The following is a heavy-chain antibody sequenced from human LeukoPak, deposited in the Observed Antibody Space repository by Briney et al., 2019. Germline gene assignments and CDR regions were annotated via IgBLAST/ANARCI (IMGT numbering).Heavy chain of an antibody. CDR1: GFTFDDYA. V-gene: IGHV3-9*01. CDR3: ATEIVWDFDY. Sequence: GGSLRLSCAASGFTFDDYAMHWVRKAPGKGLEWVSGISWNSGSIGYADSVKGRFTISRDNAKNSLYLQMNSLRAEDTALYYCATEIVWDFDYWGQGTLVTVSS. D-gene: IGHD3-22*01. J-gene: IGHJ4*02. CDR2: ISWNSGSI.